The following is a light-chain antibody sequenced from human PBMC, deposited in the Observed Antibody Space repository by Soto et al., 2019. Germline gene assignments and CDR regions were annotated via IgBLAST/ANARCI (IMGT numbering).Light chain of an antibody. Sequence: SYELTQPPSVSVAPGQTARISCGGYTIGRKSVYWYQQKPGQAPVLVVYADTDRPSGIPERFSGSNSGNTATLTISMVAAGDEADYYCQVWDSDSDHVVFGGGTKVTVL. CDR3: QVWDSDSDHVV. CDR1: TIGRKS. V-gene: IGLV3-21*02. CDR2: ADT. J-gene: IGLJ2*01.